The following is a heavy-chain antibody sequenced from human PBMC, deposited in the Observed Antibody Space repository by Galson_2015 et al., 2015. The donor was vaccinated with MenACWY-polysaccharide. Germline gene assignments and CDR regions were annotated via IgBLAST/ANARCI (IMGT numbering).Heavy chain of an antibody. CDR2: ISSGGTI. J-gene: IGHJ4*02. V-gene: IGHV3-48*02. Sequence: SLRLSCAASGFTFSSYSMNWVRQAPGKGLEWVSYISSGGTIYYADSVKGRFTISRDNAKNSLYLQMNSLRDDGTALYYCARVLKGLVGGSPDYWGQGTLVTVSS. D-gene: IGHD3-16*01. CDR1: GFTFSSYS. CDR3: ARVLKGLVGGSPDY.